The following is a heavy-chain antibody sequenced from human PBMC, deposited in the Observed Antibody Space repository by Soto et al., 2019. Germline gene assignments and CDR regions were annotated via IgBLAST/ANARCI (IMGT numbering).Heavy chain of an antibody. Sequence: GGSLRLSCAASGFTFSNAWMSWVRQAPGKGLEWVGRIKSKTDGGTTDYAAPGKGRFTISREDSKNTLYLQMNSLKTEDTAVYYCCSGSGFGVYWGQGTLVTVSS. CDR3: CSGSGFGVY. CDR1: GFTFSNAW. CDR2: IKSKTDGGTT. V-gene: IGHV3-15*01. D-gene: IGHD6-19*01. J-gene: IGHJ4*02.